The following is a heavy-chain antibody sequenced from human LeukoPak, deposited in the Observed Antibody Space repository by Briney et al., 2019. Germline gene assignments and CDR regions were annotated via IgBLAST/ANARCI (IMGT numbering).Heavy chain of an antibody. CDR1: GGSVSSGSYY. CDR3: ARAGGFFSPFGY. CDR2: IYYSGST. D-gene: IGHD3-3*01. Sequence: SETLSLTCTVSGGSVSSGSYYWSWIRQPPGKGLEWIGYIYYSGSTNYNPSLKSRVTISVDTSKNQFSLKLSSVTAADTAVYYCARAGGFFSPFGYWGQGTLVTVSS. J-gene: IGHJ4*02. V-gene: IGHV4-61*01.